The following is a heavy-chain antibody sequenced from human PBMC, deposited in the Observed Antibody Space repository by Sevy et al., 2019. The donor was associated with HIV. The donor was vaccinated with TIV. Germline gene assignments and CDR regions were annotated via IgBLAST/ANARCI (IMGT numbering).Heavy chain of an antibody. CDR3: ARDCSSTSCLWGMDV. V-gene: IGHV3-7*03. CDR2: IKLDGSEK. D-gene: IGHD2-2*01. Sequence: GGSLRLSCVASGFTFRRYWMSWVRQAPGKGLEWVANIKLDGSEKYYVDSVKGRFTISRDNAKNSLYLQMNSLRAEDTAVYYCARDCSSTSCLWGMDVWGQGTTVTVSS. J-gene: IGHJ6*02. CDR1: GFTFRRYW.